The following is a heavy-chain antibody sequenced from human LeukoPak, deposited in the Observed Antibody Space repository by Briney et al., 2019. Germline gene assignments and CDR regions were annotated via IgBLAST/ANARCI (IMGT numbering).Heavy chain of an antibody. CDR2: INIDGSSI. CDR1: GFTLSNYW. V-gene: IGHV3-74*01. J-gene: IGHJ4*02. CDR3: ARIPATGTALDY. Sequence: GGSLRLSCTASGFTLSNYWMHWVRQAPGKGLVWVSRINIDGSSISYADSVKGRFTISRDNAKNTLYLQMNTLRAEDTAVYYCARIPATGTALDYWGQGTPVTVSA. D-gene: IGHD6-13*01.